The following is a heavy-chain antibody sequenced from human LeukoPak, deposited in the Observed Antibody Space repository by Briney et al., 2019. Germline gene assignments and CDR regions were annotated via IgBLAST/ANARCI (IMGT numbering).Heavy chain of an antibody. CDR2: IPSDGNNK. CDR1: GFSFSSYA. J-gene: IGHJ1*01. Sequence: GGSLRLSCAASGFSFSSYAMHWARQAPGKGLEWVAVIPSDGNNKKYADSVKGRFTISRDNSKSTLFLQMNSLRADDTAVYYCAREGGISRGYSYGHWGQGILVTVSS. V-gene: IGHV3-30*04. CDR3: AREGGISRGYSYGH. D-gene: IGHD5-18*01.